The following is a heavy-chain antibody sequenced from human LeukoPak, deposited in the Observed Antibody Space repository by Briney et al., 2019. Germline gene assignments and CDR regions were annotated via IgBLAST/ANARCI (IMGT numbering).Heavy chain of an antibody. CDR2: IKEDGSVR. V-gene: IGHV3-7*01. J-gene: IGHJ4*02. CDR1: GFTFGRSW. CDR3: ARDPGYSSFDY. Sequence: GGSLRLSCGVSGFTFGRSWMSWVRQTPAKGLEFVANIKEDGSVRNYVDSVQGRFTISRDNDKNSLYLHMNSLRAEDTAVYYCARDPGYSSFDYWGQGTLVTVSS. D-gene: IGHD6-13*01.